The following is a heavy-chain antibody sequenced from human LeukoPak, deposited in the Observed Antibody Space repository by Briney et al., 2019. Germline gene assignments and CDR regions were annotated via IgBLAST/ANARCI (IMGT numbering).Heavy chain of an antibody. CDR1: GFTFSSCA. CDR3: AKAPNYDILTGHAYGIDV. Sequence: GGSLRLSCAASGFTFSSCAMTWVRQAPRKGLEWVSAISGSGDSTYYADSVKGRFTISRDNSKNTLYLQMNSLRAEDTAVYYCAKAPNYDILTGHAYGIDVWGQGTTVTVSS. J-gene: IGHJ6*02. D-gene: IGHD3-9*01. CDR2: ISGSGDST. V-gene: IGHV3-23*01.